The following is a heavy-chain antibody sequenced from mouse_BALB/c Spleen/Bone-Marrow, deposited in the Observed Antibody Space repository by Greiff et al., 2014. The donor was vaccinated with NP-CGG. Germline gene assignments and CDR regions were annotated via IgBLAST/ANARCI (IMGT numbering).Heavy chain of an antibody. J-gene: IGHJ4*01. V-gene: IGHV5-4*02. CDR3: TRDRGVQGYAMDY. CDR2: ISDGGSYI. CDR1: GFTFSDFY. D-gene: IGHD2-14*01. Sequence: EVMLVESGGGLVKPGGSLKLSCAASGFTFSDFYMYWVRQTPEKRLEWVATISDGGSYIYHPDSVKGRFTISRDDAKNNLYLQMSSLKSEDTAMYYCTRDRGVQGYAMDYWGQGTSVTVSS.